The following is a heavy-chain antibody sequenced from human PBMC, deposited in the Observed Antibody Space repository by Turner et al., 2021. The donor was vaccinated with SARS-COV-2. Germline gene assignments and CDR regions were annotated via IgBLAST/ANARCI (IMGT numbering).Heavy chain of an antibody. Sequence: QVKLQESGPGLVKPSETLSLTCTVPGGSISSYYWSWIRQPPGKGLEWIGYIYDSGSTNYSPSLKSRVTISVDTPKNQFSLKLSSVTAADTAVYYCANMGRDYWGQGTLVTVSS. CDR2: IYDSGST. CDR1: GGSISSYY. V-gene: IGHV4-59*01. CDR3: ANMGRDY. D-gene: IGHD3-10*01. J-gene: IGHJ4*02.